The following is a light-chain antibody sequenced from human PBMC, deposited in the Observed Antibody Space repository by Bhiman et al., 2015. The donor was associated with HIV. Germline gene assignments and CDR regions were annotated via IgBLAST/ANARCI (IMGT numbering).Light chain of an antibody. V-gene: IGLV2-14*01. CDR3: SSYTNSNTLVV. CDR1: SSDVGAYNY. CDR2: DVS. J-gene: IGLJ2*01. Sequence: QSALTQPASVSGSPGQSITISCTGTSSDVGAYNYVSWYQQQSGKAPKLMIYDVSKRPSGVSARFSGSKSGNTASLTISGLQAEDEADYYCSSYTNSNTLVVFGGGTKLTVL.